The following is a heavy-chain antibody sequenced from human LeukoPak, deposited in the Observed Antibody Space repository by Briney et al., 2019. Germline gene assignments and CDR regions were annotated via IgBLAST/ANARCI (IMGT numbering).Heavy chain of an antibody. J-gene: IGHJ3*02. CDR1: GFTFRSNW. CDR3: TRGRSGANPNGLDI. Sequence: PGGSLRLSCAASGFTFRSNWMHWVRQAPGKGLVWVSRMRPDGSGSNYADSVKGRFTISRDNAKNTVYLQMNGLRAEDTAIYYCTRGRSGANPNGLDIWGQGTMVTVSS. D-gene: IGHD2-8*01. CDR2: MRPDGSGS. V-gene: IGHV3-74*01.